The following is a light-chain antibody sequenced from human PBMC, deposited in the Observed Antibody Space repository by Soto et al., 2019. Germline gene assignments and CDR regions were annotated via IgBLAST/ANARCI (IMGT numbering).Light chain of an antibody. J-gene: IGLJ7*01. CDR3: LSYDSRLSGRV. CDR1: SSNIGAGYD. CDR2: GKS. Sequence: QSELTQPPSVSGAPGQRVTISCTGSSSNIGAGYDVHWYQQLPGTDPKLLIYGKSNRPSGVPDRFSGSKSGTSASLAITGLQAEDEADYYCLSYDSRLSGRVFGGGTQLTV. V-gene: IGLV1-40*01.